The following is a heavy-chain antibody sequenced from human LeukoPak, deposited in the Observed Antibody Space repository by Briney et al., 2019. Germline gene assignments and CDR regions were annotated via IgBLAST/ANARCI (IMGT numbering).Heavy chain of an antibody. J-gene: IGHJ4*02. D-gene: IGHD3-22*01. V-gene: IGHV3-30*02. CDR2: IRYDGSNK. CDR3: AKTSLYDSSGYIDY. CDR1: GFTFSSYG. Sequence: GGSLRLSCAASGFTFSSYGMHWVRQAPGKGLEWVAFIRYDGSNKYYADSVKGRFTISRDSSKNTLYLQMNSLRAEDTAVYYCAKTSLYDSSGYIDYWGQGTLVTVSS.